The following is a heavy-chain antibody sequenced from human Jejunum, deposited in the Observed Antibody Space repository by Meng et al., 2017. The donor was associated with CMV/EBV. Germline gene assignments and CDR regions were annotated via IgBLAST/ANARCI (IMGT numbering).Heavy chain of an antibody. CDR3: ARGSIFVSFDS. V-gene: IGHV4-30-4*08. Sequence: QVHLQESGPGLVKPSQSLSLTRSVSGGSIGSGDYYWSWIRQPPGKGLEWIGYIHDTGSTYYNPSLKSRVDISLGTSRNHFSLTLSSVTAEDTAVYFCARGSIFVSFDSWGQGTLVTVSS. CDR2: IHDTGST. D-gene: IGHD3-3*01. CDR1: GGSIGSGDYY. J-gene: IGHJ4*02.